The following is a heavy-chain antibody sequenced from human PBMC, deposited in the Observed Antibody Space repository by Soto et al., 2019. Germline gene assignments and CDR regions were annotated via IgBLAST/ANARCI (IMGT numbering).Heavy chain of an antibody. V-gene: IGHV3-9*01. CDR2: IRWNSGSI. CDR1: GFTFDDYA. J-gene: IGHJ3*02. CDR3: AFRTLHI. Sequence: EVQLVESGGGLVQPGRSLRLSCAASGFTFDDYAMHWVRQAPGKGLEWVSGIRWNSGSIGYADSVKGRFTISRDNAKNSLYLQMNSLRAEDTALYYCAFRTLHIWGQGTMVTVSS.